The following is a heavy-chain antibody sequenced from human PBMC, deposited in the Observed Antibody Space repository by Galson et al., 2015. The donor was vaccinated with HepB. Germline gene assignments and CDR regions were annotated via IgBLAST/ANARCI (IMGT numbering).Heavy chain of an antibody. V-gene: IGHV3-30*02. D-gene: IGHD2-15*01. CDR2: IRYDGSNK. Sequence: SLRLSCAASGFTFSSYGMHWVRQAPGKGLEWVAFIRYDGSNKYYADSVKGRFTISRDNSKNTLYLQMNSLRAEDTAVYYCAKVECSGGGCYRRYGMDVWGQGTTVTVSS. CDR3: AKVECSGGGCYRRYGMDV. CDR1: GFTFSSYG. J-gene: IGHJ6*02.